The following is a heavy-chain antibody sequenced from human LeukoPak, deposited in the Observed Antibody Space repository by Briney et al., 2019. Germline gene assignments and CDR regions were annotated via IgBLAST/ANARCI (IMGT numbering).Heavy chain of an antibody. J-gene: IGHJ1*01. Sequence: ASVKVSCKASGGTFSSYAISWVRQAPGQGLEWMGGIIPIFGTANYAQKFQGRVTITADESTSTAYMELSSLRSEDTAVYYCVRGERCGGDCSSRQQWGQGTLVTVSS. D-gene: IGHD2-21*02. CDR2: IIPIFGTA. V-gene: IGHV1-69*01. CDR1: GGTFSSYA. CDR3: VRGERCGGDCSSRQQ.